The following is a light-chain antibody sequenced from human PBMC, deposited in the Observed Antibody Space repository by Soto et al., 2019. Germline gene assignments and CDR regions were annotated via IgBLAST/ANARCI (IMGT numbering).Light chain of an antibody. CDR2: DVT. CDR1: SSDVGGYNS. J-gene: IGLJ1*01. CDR3: SSFTSSITYV. V-gene: IGLV2-14*01. Sequence: QSALTQPASVSGSPGQSITISCTGTSSDVGGYNSVSWYRQDPGKAPKLMIYDVTNRPSGVSNRFSGSKSGNTASLTISGLQAEDEADYYCSSFTSSITYVFXTGTKLTV.